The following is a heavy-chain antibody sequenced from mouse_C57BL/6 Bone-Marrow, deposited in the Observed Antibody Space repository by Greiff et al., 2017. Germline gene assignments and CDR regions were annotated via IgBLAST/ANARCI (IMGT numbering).Heavy chain of an antibody. CDR3: TRVPIYDGYYYFDY. D-gene: IGHD2-3*01. V-gene: IGHV5-9-1*02. CDR1: GFTFSSYA. CDR2: ISSGGDYI. Sequence: DVMLVESGEGLVKPGGSLKLSCAASGFTFSSYAMSWVRQTPEKRLEWVAYISSGGDYIYYADTVKGRFTISRDNARNTLYLQMSSLKSEDTAMYYCTRVPIYDGYYYFDYWGQGTTLTVSS. J-gene: IGHJ2*01.